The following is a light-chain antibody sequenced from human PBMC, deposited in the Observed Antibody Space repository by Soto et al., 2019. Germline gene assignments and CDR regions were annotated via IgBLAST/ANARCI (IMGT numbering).Light chain of an antibody. V-gene: IGKV3-20*01. J-gene: IGKJ1*01. CDR2: GAS. CDR3: QQYAASPRT. CDR1: QSVSSNY. Sequence: DIVLTQSPGTLSLSPKERATLSCRASQSVSSNYLAWYQHKPGQAPRLLIYGASSRAPGIPDRFSGSGSGTDFTLTISRLEPEDFAVYYCQQYAASPRTFGQGTQVEVK.